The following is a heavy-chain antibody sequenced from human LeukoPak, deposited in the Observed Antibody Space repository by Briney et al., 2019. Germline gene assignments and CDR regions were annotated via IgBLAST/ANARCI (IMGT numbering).Heavy chain of an antibody. Sequence: ASVKVPCKASGYTFTSYGISWVRQAPGQGLEWMGWISAYNGNTNYAQKLQGRVTMTTDTSTSTAYMELRSLRSDDTAVYYCARDYDFWSGYQVDYWGQGTLVTVSS. CDR3: ARDYDFWSGYQVDY. CDR2: ISAYNGNT. CDR1: GYTFTSYG. V-gene: IGHV1-18*01. J-gene: IGHJ4*02. D-gene: IGHD3-3*01.